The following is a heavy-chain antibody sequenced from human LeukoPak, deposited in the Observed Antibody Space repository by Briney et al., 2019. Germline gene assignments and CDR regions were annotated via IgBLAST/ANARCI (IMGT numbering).Heavy chain of an antibody. Sequence: GESLKISCKGSGYRFTSYWIGWVRQMPVKGLEWVGIIYPGDSDTRYSPSFQGQVTISADKSISTAYLQWSSLKASDTAMYYCVRYYYDSSGYLIDYWGQGTLVTVSS. V-gene: IGHV5-51*01. CDR3: VRYYYDSSGYLIDY. J-gene: IGHJ4*02. D-gene: IGHD3-22*01. CDR1: GYRFTSYW. CDR2: IYPGDSDT.